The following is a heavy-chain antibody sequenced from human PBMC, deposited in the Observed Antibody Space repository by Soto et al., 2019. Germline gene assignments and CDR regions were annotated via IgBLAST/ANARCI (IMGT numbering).Heavy chain of an antibody. CDR3: ARGLRGNYDILTGTNWFDP. CDR1: GGSIRSDNDY. Sequence: SETICLTWSVSGGSIRSDNDYWSWIRQPPGKGLEWIGHIYYSGSTYYNPSLKSRVTISVDTSKNQFSLKLSSVTAADTAVYYCARGLRGNYDILTGTNWFDPWGQGTLVTVSS. D-gene: IGHD3-9*01. V-gene: IGHV4-30-4*01. CDR2: IYYSGST. J-gene: IGHJ5*02.